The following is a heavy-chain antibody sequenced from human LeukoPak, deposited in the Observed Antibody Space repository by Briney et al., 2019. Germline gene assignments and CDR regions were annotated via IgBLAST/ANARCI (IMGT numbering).Heavy chain of an antibody. V-gene: IGHV4-30-4*07. CDR1: GGSISSGGYS. CDR2: IYYSGST. CDR3: ARQIEMEVYFQH. Sequence: SQTLSLTCAVSGGSISSGGYSWTWIRQPPGKGLEWIGYIYYSGSTNYNPSLKSRVTISVDTSKNQFSLKLSSVTAADTAVYYCARQIEMEVYFQHWGQGTLVTVSS. J-gene: IGHJ1*01. D-gene: IGHD5-24*01.